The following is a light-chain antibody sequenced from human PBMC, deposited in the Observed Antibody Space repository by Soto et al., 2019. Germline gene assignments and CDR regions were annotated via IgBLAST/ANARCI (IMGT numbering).Light chain of an antibody. Sequence: DIQMTQSPSSLSASVGDKITITCQASQDISNSLNWYQQKPGKAPKLLIYDASNLETGVPSRFSGRGSGKDFTLTISSLQPGDSGTYFCYLYHRLPPRTFGPGTKVEI. V-gene: IGKV1-33*01. J-gene: IGKJ1*01. CDR3: YLYHRLPPRT. CDR1: QDISNS. CDR2: DAS.